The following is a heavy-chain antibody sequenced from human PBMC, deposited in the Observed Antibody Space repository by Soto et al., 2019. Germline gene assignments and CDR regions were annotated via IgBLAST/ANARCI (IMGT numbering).Heavy chain of an antibody. J-gene: IGHJ5*02. Sequence: QVQLVQSGAEVKKPGASVKVSCKASGYTFTNSDINWVRQATGQGLEWLGWMNPNSGNTGYAQKFQGRITLTRSTSINTAYLELSSLSSDDSAVYYCARGASPWGQGTLVTVSS. CDR2: MNPNSGNT. V-gene: IGHV1-8*01. CDR3: ARGASP. CDR1: GYTFTNSD.